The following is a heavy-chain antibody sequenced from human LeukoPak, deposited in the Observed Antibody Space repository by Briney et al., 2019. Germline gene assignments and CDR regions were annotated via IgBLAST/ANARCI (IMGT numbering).Heavy chain of an antibody. CDR2: IRNDRIT. CDR1: GLTFSDAW. Sequence: PGESLRLSCVLSGLTFSDAWMSWVRQAPGKGLEWVGRIRNDRITDYAAPVQGRFSISRDNSKNTFYLQMNSLRTEDTGMYFCTWMATFFTVDYWGQGTLVTVSS. J-gene: IGHJ4*02. D-gene: IGHD5-24*01. CDR3: TWMATFFTVDY. V-gene: IGHV3-15*01.